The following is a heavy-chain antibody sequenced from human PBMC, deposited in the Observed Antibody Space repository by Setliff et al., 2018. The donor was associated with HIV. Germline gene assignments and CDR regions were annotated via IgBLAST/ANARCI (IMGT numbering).Heavy chain of an antibody. Sequence: SETLSLTCAVYGNSFSGYYWFWIRQPPGKGLEWIGEINHSGSTYYNPSLKSRVTISVDTSKNQFSLKLSSVTAADTAVYYCARHSRGYDSQPFDYWGQGTLVTVSS. CDR1: GNSFSGYY. CDR3: ARHSRGYDSQPFDY. V-gene: IGHV4-34*01. CDR2: INHSGST. J-gene: IGHJ4*02. D-gene: IGHD3-22*01.